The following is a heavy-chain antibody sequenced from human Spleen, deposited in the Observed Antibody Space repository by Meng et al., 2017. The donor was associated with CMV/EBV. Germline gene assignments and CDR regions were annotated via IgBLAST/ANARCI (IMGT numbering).Heavy chain of an antibody. Sequence: KVSCKAAGGTFSSHVIHWVRQAPGQGLEWMGGIRPMFGTTIYAQKFQGRVTITTDESTSSAYMELSSLRSEDTAVYYCARDQTGFDYWGQGTLVTVSS. J-gene: IGHJ4*02. CDR3: ARDQTGFDY. CDR1: GGTFSSHV. CDR2: IRPMFGTT. V-gene: IGHV1-69*05. D-gene: IGHD1-1*01.